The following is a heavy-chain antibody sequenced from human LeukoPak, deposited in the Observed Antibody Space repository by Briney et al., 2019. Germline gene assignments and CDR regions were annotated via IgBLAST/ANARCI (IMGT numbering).Heavy chain of an antibody. CDR1: GYTFTGYY. CDR3: ARVGYDFWRGYYMDV. D-gene: IGHD3-3*01. Sequence: ASVKVSCKASGYTFTGYYMHWVRQAPGQGLEWMGWINPNSGGTNYAQKFQGRVTMTRDTSISTAYMELSRLRSDDTAVYYCARVGYDFWRGYYMDVWGKGTTVTVSS. V-gene: IGHV1-2*02. CDR2: INPNSGGT. J-gene: IGHJ6*03.